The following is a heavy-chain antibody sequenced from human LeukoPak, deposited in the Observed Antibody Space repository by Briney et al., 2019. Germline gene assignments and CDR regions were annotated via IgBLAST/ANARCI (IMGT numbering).Heavy chain of an antibody. V-gene: IGHV2-70*01. CDR3: ARSPVVGETPPFDH. J-gene: IGHJ4*02. D-gene: IGHD1-26*01. Sequence: SGPALVKPTQTLTLTCTFSGFSLSTSGMCVSWIRQPPGKALEWLAHIDWDDDKYYSTSLKTRLTISKDTSKNQVVLTMTNMDPVDTATYYCARSPVVGETPPFDHWGQGTLVTVSS. CDR2: IDWDDDK. CDR1: GFSLSTSGMC.